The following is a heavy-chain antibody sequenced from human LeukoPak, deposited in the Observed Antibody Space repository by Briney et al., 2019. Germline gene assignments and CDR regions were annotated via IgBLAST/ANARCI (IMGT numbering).Heavy chain of an antibody. V-gene: IGHV1-2*02. CDR1: GYTLTGYY. J-gene: IGHJ4*02. D-gene: IGHD2-15*01. Sequence: ASVTVTCKASGYTLTGYYMHWVRQAPGQGLEWMGWIDPNSGGTNYAQKFQGRVTLTRDTSISTAYMEPSRLRSDDTAVYYCARAGYCSGGSCYALDYWGQGTLVSVSS. CDR3: ARAGYCSGGSCYALDY. CDR2: IDPNSGGT.